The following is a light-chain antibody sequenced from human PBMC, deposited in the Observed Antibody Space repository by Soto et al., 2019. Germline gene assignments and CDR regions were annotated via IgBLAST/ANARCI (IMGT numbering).Light chain of an antibody. CDR2: GAS. CDR3: QQYNDWPRT. V-gene: IGKV3-15*01. CDR1: QSFSSN. Sequence: EIVMTQSPATLSVSPGERATLSCRASQSFSSNLAWFQHKPGQAPRLLIYGASTRATGIPARFSGSGSGTEFTLTISSLQSEDFAVYYCQQYNDWPRTFGQGTKVEI. J-gene: IGKJ1*01.